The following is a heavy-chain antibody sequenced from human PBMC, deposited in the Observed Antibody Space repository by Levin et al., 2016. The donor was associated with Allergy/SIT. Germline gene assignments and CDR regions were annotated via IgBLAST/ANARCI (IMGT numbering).Heavy chain of an antibody. D-gene: IGHD6-19*01. J-gene: IGHJ6*02. V-gene: IGHV3-30*18. CDR3: AKEEVGGWYGDYYYGMDV. Sequence: GGSLRLSCAASGFTFSSYGMHWVRQAPGKGLEWVAVISYDGSNKYYADSVKGRFTISRDNSKNTLYLQMNSLRAEDTAVYYCAKEEVGGWYGDYYYGMDVWGQGTTVTVSS. CDR1: GFTFSSYG. CDR2: ISYDGSNK.